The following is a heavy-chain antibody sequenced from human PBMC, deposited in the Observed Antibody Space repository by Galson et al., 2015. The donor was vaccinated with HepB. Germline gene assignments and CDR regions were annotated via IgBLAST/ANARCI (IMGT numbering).Heavy chain of an antibody. CDR2: IDPSDSYT. V-gene: IGHV5-10-1*01. J-gene: IGHJ4*02. Sequence: QSGAEVTKPGESLSISCKGSGSSFPSYWISWVRQMPGKGLEWMGRIDPSDSYTNYSPSFQGHVTISADKSISTAYLQWSSLKASDTAMYYCARFDYGSVVESDYWGQGTLVTVSS. CDR1: GSSFPSYW. CDR3: ARFDYGSVVESDY. D-gene: IGHD3-10*01.